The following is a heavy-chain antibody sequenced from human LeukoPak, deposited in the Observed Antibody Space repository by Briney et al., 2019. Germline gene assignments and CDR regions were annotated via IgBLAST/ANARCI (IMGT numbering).Heavy chain of an antibody. CDR3: ERTPRSSPSRLDY. CDR2: ISAYNGNR. D-gene: IGHD6-13*01. J-gene: IGHJ4*02. CDR1: GYMFTSYG. V-gene: IGHV1-18*04. Sequence: ASVKVSCKASGYMFTSYGITWVRQAPGRGLEWLGWISAYNGNRSDAQKLQGRVTMTTDTYTNTAFMELRSLKSDDTAVYYCERTPRSSPSRLDYWGQGTLVTVSS.